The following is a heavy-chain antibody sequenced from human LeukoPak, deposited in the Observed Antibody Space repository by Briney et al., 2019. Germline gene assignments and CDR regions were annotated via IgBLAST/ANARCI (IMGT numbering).Heavy chain of an antibody. CDR2: ISYAGSNK. CDR3: AKELGDPDY. Sequence: GGSLRLSCAASGFTFSNYGMHWVRQAQGKGLEWVTDISYAGSNKYYAESVKGRFTISRDNSKSTVYLQMNSLRAEATAVYYCAKELGDPDYWGQGTLVTVSS. V-gene: IGHV3-30*18. CDR1: GFTFSNYG. D-gene: IGHD1-26*01. J-gene: IGHJ4*02.